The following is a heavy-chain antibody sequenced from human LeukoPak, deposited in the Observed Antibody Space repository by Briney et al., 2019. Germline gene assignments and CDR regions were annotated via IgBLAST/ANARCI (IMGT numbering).Heavy chain of an antibody. CDR1: GFTFSSYE. CDR3: AREGPRQLVQGGFDY. CDR2: ISSSSSTI. Sequence: GGSLRLSCAASGFTFSSYEMNWVRQAPGKGLEWVSYISSSSSTIYYADSVKCRFTISRDNAKNSLYLQMNSLRAEDTAVYYCAREGPRQLVQGGFDYWGQGTLVTVSS. J-gene: IGHJ4*02. D-gene: IGHD6-13*01. V-gene: IGHV3-48*03.